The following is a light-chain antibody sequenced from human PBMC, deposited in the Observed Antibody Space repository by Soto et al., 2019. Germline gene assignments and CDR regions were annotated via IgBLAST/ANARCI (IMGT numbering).Light chain of an antibody. J-gene: IGKJ1*01. Sequence: DIQVTQSPSSLSASVGDSVTLSCQTSQRVDSYIHWYQHQSGKPPKLLIYAASTLQDGVPSRFSGGGSGTAFSLIITGLQPGDSATYYCQQTYTSLATFGQGTKVDIK. CDR1: QRVDSY. CDR3: QQTYTSLAT. CDR2: AAS. V-gene: IGKV1-39*01.